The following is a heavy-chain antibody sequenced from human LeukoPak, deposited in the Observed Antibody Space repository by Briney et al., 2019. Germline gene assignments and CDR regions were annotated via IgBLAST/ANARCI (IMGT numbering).Heavy chain of an antibody. D-gene: IGHD5-12*01. CDR2: IKQDGSEK. Sequence: GGSLRLSCAASGFTFSSYWMSWVRQAPGKGLEWVANIKQDGSEKYYVDSVKGRFTISRDNAKNSMYLQMNSLRVEDTAVYYCARDGATFSGYDWYYYMDVWGKGTTVTVSS. CDR1: GFTFSSYW. CDR3: ARDGATFSGYDWYYYMDV. V-gene: IGHV3-7*01. J-gene: IGHJ6*03.